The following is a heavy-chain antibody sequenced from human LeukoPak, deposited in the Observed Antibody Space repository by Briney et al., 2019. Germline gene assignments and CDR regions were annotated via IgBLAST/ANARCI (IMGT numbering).Heavy chain of an antibody. CDR3: ARGGVVVVPAAFLRFDP. J-gene: IGHJ5*02. V-gene: IGHV4-39*07. D-gene: IGHD2-2*01. Sequence: PSETLSLTCTVSGGSISSSRYYWSWIRQPPGKGLEWIGEINHSGSTNYNPSLKSRVTISVDTSKNQFSLKLSSVTAADTAVYYCARGGVVVVPAAFLRFDPWGQGTLVTVSS. CDR2: INHSGST. CDR1: GGSISSSRYY.